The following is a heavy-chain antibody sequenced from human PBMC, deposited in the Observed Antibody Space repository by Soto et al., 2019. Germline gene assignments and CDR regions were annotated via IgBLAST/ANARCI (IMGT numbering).Heavy chain of an antibody. D-gene: IGHD1-1*01. J-gene: IGHJ4*02. V-gene: IGHV4-39*01. CDR3: ARQGWNWNPYYFDY. CDR1: GGSISSSSYY. CDR2: IYYSGST. Sequence: QLQLQESGPGLVKPSETLSLTCTVSGGSISSSSYYWGWIRQPPGKGLEWIGSIYYSGSTYYNPSLKSRVTISVDTSKNQFSLTLSSVTAADTAVYYCARQGWNWNPYYFDYWGQGTLVTVSS.